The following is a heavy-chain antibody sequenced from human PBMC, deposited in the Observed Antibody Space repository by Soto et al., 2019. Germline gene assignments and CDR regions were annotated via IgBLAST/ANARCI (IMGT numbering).Heavy chain of an antibody. CDR1: GYIFTTFW. CDR3: TRPLGKDSSYFSSYNAMDV. J-gene: IGHJ6*02. Sequence: PGESLKLSCKASGYIFTTFWISWLRQMPGKGLEWMGRIDPSDSYSHYNPSFQGHVIMSVDRSTSTAFLRWSSLEASDTAIYYCTRPLGKDSSYFSSYNAMDVWGQGTTVTVSS. CDR2: IDPSDSYS. V-gene: IGHV5-10-1*01. D-gene: IGHD3-22*01.